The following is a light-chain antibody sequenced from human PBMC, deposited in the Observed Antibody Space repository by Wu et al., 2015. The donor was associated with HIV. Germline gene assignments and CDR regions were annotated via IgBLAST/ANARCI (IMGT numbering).Light chain of an antibody. V-gene: IGKV3-20*01. J-gene: IGKJ4*01. CDR2: DAS. CDR1: QSVTTY. Sequence: EIVLTQSPVTLSLSPGERATLSCRASQSVTTYLAWYQQKPGQAPRLLIYDASKRAAGIPARFSGSGSGTDFTLTISRLEPEDFAVYYCQQYGSSPLTFGGGTKVEIK. CDR3: QQYGSSPLT.